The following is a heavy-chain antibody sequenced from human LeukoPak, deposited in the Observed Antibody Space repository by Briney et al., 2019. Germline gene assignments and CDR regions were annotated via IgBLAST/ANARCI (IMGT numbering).Heavy chain of an antibody. J-gene: IGHJ6*03. CDR2: ISAYNGNT. D-gene: IGHD5-12*01. CDR3: ARDRYSGYDLRYYYYYYMDV. V-gene: IGHV1-18*01. Sequence: ASVKVSCKASGGTFSSYAISWVRQAPGQGLEWMGWISAYNGNTNYAQKLQGRVTMTTDTSTSTAYMELRSLRSDDTAVYYCARDRYSGYDLRYYYYYYMDVWGKGTTVTISS. CDR1: GGTFSSYA.